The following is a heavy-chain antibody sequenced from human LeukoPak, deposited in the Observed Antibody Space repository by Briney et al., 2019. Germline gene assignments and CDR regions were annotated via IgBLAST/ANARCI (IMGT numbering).Heavy chain of an antibody. D-gene: IGHD3-3*01. CDR2: IKQDGSEK. Sequence: GGSLRLSCAASGFTFSSYWMNWVRQAPGKGLEWVANIKQDGSEKYYVDSVKGRFTISRDNAKNSLYLQMNSLRAEDTAVYYCARGKALRFLEWFHMDVWGQGTTVTVSS. CDR3: ARGKALRFLEWFHMDV. J-gene: IGHJ6*02. V-gene: IGHV3-7*01. CDR1: GFTFSSYW.